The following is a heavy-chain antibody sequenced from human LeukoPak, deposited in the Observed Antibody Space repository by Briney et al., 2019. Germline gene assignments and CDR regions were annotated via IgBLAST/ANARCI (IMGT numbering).Heavy chain of an antibody. D-gene: IGHD4-11*01. J-gene: IGHJ4*02. CDR3: ARAESSNWDTKYYFDY. V-gene: IGHV1-3*01. Sequence: ASVKVSCKASGYTFTSYAMHWVRQAPGQRLEWMGWINAGNGNTKYSQKFQGRVTMTRDTSIRTAYMELSRLRSDDTAVYYCARAESSNWDTKYYFDYWGQGTLVTVSS. CDR2: INAGNGNT. CDR1: GYTFTSYA.